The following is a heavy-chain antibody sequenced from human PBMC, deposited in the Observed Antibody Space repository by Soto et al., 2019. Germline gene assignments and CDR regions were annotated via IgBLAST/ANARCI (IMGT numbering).Heavy chain of an antibody. Sequence: GGSLRLSCAASGFTFSSYGMHWVRQAPGKGLEWVAVISYDGSNKYYADSVKGRFTISRDNSKNTLYLQMNSLSAEDTAVYYCAKPDTAMATGYFDYWGQGTLVTVSS. CDR3: AKPDTAMATGYFDY. D-gene: IGHD5-18*01. J-gene: IGHJ4*02. CDR1: GFTFSSYG. CDR2: ISYDGSNK. V-gene: IGHV3-30*18.